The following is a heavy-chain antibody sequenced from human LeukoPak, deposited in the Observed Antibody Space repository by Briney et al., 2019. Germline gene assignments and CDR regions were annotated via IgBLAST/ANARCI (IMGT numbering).Heavy chain of an antibody. D-gene: IGHD3-22*01. CDR2: INHSGST. Sequence: PSETLSLTCTVSGGSISSSSYYWGWIRQPPGKGLEWIGEINHSGSTNYNPSLKSRVTISVDTSKNQFSLKLSSVTAADTAVYYCARHELGLRSTYYYDSTQWGYFDYWGQGTLVTVSS. CDR3: ARHELGLRSTYYYDSTQWGYFDY. V-gene: IGHV4-39*01. J-gene: IGHJ4*02. CDR1: GGSISSSSYY.